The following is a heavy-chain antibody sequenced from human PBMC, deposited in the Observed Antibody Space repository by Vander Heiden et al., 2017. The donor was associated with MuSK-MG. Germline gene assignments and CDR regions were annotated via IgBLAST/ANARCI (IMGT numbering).Heavy chain of an antibody. CDR2: INSDGSST. CDR1: GLTFRSYW. J-gene: IGHJ4*02. D-gene: IGHD5-18*01. Sequence: EVQLVESGGGLVQPGGSLRLSCAASGLTFRSYWMPWVRQAPGKGLVWVSRINSDGSSTSYADSVKGRFTISRDNAKNTLYLQMISLRVEDTAVYYCARGGGYSNGSFDYWGQGTLVTVSS. CDR3: ARGGGYSNGSFDY. V-gene: IGHV3-74*01.